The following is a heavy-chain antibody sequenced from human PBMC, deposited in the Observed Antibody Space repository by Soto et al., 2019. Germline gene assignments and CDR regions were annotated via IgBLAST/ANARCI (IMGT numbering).Heavy chain of an antibody. CDR2: INPYNGDT. D-gene: IGHD3-22*01. Sequence: GASVKVSCKASGYTFTGYYMHWVRQAPGQGLEWMGWINPYNGDTNYAQKLQDRVTMTTDTSTTTAYMELRSLRSDDTAVYYCARDRYYDSSGYYGLDYWGQGTQVTVSS. CDR1: GYTFTGYY. J-gene: IGHJ4*02. CDR3: ARDRYYDSSGYYGLDY. V-gene: IGHV1-18*04.